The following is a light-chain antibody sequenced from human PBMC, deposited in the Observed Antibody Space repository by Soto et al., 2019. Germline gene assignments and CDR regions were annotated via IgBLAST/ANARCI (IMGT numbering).Light chain of an antibody. Sequence: LTQSPGTLSLYPGERATLSCRASQSVGSSYLAWYQQKPGQAPRLLIYDASNRATGIPARFSGSGSGTDFTLTISRLEPEDFAVYYCQQYRTFGQGTKVDI. J-gene: IGKJ1*01. CDR1: QSVGSSY. CDR3: QQYRT. V-gene: IGKV3-20*01. CDR2: DAS.